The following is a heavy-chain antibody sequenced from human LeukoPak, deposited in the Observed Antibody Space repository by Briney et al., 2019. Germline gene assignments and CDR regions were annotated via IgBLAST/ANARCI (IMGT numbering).Heavy chain of an antibody. CDR1: GYTFTNYG. CDR2: ISANNGET. CDR3: AKGPSSGPPYYFDY. D-gene: IGHD5-12*01. Sequence: ASVKVSCKASGYTFTNYGISWVRQAPGQGLEWMSWISANNGETRYAQNFQGRVTMTTDTSTTTAYMELRSLRSDDTALYYCAKGPSSGPPYYFDYWGQGTLVTVSS. J-gene: IGHJ4*02. V-gene: IGHV1-18*04.